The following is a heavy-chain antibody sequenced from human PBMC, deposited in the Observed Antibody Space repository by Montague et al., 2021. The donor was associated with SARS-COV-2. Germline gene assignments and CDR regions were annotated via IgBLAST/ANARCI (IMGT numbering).Heavy chain of an antibody. CDR1: GFALSTSGIC. Sequence: PALVTPTQTITLTCTFSGFALSTSGICVSWIRQPPGKALEWLARXDWXAYKYYSTSLKTRLTISKDTAKNQVVLTMTNMDPVDTATYYCARIQATVNAFDIWGQGTMVTVSS. CDR2: XDWXAYK. CDR3: ARIQATVNAFDI. D-gene: IGHD4-17*01. J-gene: IGHJ3*02. V-gene: IGHV2-70*11.